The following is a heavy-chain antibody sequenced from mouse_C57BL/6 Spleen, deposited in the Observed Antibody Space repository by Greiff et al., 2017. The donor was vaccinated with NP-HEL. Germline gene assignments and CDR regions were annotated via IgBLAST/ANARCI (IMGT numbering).Heavy chain of an antibody. CDR1: GFNITDYY. Sequence: VQLQQSGAELVKPGASVKLSCTASGFNITDYYMHWVKQRTEQGLEWIGRIDPEDGETKYAPKFQGKATITADTSSNTAYLQLSSLTSEDTAVYYCASPYGSSYGFAYWGQGTLVTVSA. CDR3: ASPYGSSYGFAY. D-gene: IGHD1-1*01. V-gene: IGHV14-2*01. CDR2: IDPEDGET. J-gene: IGHJ3*01.